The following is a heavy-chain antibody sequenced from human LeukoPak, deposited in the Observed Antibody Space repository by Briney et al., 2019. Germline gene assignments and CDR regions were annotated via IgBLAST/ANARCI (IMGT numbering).Heavy chain of an antibody. J-gene: IGHJ6*02. Sequence: ASVKVSCKVSGYTLTELSMHWVRQAPGKGLEWMGGFDPEDGETIYAQKFQGRVTMTEDTSTDTAYMELSSLRSEDTAVYYCAIQGVNAYYYGMDVWGQGTTVTVSS. D-gene: IGHD3-10*01. V-gene: IGHV1-24*01. CDR3: AIQGVNAYYYGMDV. CDR2: FDPEDGET. CDR1: GYTLTELS.